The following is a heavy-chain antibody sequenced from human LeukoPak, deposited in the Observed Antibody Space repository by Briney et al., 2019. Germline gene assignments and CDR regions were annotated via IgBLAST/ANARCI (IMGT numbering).Heavy chain of an antibody. CDR1: GGSISSSSYY. V-gene: IGHV4-39*01. Sequence: SETLSLTCTVSGGSISSSSYYWGWIRQPPGKGLEWIGSIYYSGSTYYNPSLKSRVTISVDTSKNQFSLKLSSVTAADTAVYYCAVAATDDAFDIWGQGTMVTVSS. CDR3: AVAATDDAFDI. CDR2: IYYSGST. D-gene: IGHD2-15*01. J-gene: IGHJ3*02.